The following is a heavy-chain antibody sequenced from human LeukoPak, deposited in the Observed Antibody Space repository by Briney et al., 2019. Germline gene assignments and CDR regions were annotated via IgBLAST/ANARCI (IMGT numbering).Heavy chain of an antibody. Sequence: ASVKVSCKASGGTFSSYAISWVRQAPGQGLEWMGGIIPIFGTANYAQKFQGRVTITADKSTSTAYMELSSLRSDDTAVYYCASVHRNPAKIEDFYWGQGTLVTVSS. CDR1: GGTFSSYA. V-gene: IGHV1-69*06. CDR3: ASVHRNPAKIEDFY. CDR2: IIPIFGTA. J-gene: IGHJ4*02. D-gene: IGHD5-24*01.